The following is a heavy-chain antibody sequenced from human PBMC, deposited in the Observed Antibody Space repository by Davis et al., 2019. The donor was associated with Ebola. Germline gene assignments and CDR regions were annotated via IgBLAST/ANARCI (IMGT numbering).Heavy chain of an antibody. J-gene: IGHJ4*02. CDR3: AREGITMIDY. Sequence: MPSETLSLTCAVYGGSFSGYYWSWIRQPPGKGLEWIGEINHSGSTNYNPSLKSRVTISVDKSKNQFSLKLSSVTAADTAVYYCAREGITMIDYWGQGTLVTVSS. V-gene: IGHV4-34*01. CDR2: INHSGST. D-gene: IGHD3-22*01. CDR1: GGSFSGYY.